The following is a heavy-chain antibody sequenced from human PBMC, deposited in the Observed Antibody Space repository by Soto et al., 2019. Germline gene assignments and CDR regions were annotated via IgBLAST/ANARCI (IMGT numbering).Heavy chain of an antibody. D-gene: IGHD3-22*01. Sequence: QVQLVQSGAEVKKPGSSVKVSCKASGCTFSSYAISWVRQAPGQGLEWMGGIIPIFGTANYAQKFQGRVTITADESTSTAYMELSSLRSEDTAVYYCVEEGGYYKGAEYFQHWGQGTLVTVSS. CDR2: IIPIFGTA. CDR1: GCTFSSYA. CDR3: VEEGGYYKGAEYFQH. J-gene: IGHJ1*01. V-gene: IGHV1-69*12.